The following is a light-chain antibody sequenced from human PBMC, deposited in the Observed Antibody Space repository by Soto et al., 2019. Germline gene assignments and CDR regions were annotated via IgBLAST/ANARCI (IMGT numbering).Light chain of an antibody. CDR3: QQRRT. CDR1: QSVSSY. V-gene: IGKV3-11*01. Sequence: EIVLTQSPATLSLSPGERATLSCRASQSVSSYLAWYQQKPGQAPRLLIYDASNRATGIPARFSGSGSGTDFTLTSSRLEPEDFAVYYCQQRRTFGQGTKVDI. J-gene: IGKJ1*01. CDR2: DAS.